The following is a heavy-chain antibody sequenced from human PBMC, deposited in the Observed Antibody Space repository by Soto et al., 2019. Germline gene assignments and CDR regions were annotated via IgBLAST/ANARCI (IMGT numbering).Heavy chain of an antibody. J-gene: IGHJ6*04. CDR3: ARDQITMVRGVYQPYGMDV. V-gene: IGHV4-31*03. D-gene: IGHD3-10*01. CDR1: GGSISSGGYY. Sequence: PSETLSLTCTVSGGSISSGGYYWSWIRQHPGKGLEWIGYIYYSGSTYYNPSLKSRVTISVDTSKNQFSLKLSSVTAADTAVYYCARDQITMVRGVYQPYGMDVWGKGTTVTVSS. CDR2: IYYSGST.